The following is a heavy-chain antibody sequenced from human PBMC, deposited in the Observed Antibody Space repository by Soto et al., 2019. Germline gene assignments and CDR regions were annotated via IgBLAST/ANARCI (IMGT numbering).Heavy chain of an antibody. CDR1: GYTFTSYG. Sequence: GASVKVSCKASGYTFTSYGISWVRQAPGQGLEWMGWISAYNGNTNYAQKLQGRVTMTTDTSTSTAYMELRSLRSDDTAVYYCARGSIVLRYFDWLLLDWFDPWGQGTLVTVSS. J-gene: IGHJ5*02. CDR2: ISAYNGNT. V-gene: IGHV1-18*01. CDR3: ARGSIVLRYFDWLLLDWFDP. D-gene: IGHD3-9*01.